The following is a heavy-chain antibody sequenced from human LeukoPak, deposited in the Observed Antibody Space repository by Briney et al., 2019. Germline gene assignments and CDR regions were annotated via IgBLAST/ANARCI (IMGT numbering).Heavy chain of an antibody. CDR1: GYTFTSYG. CDR2: ISAYNGNT. V-gene: IGHV1-18*01. Sequence: ASVKVSCKASGYTFTSYGISWVRQAPGQGLEWMGWISAYNGNTNYAQKLQGRVTMTTDTPTSTAYMELRSLRSDDTAVYYCARDSYWSQYSSSWYISSYGMDVWGQGTTVTVSS. J-gene: IGHJ6*02. CDR3: ARDSYWSQYSSSWYISSYGMDV. D-gene: IGHD6-13*01.